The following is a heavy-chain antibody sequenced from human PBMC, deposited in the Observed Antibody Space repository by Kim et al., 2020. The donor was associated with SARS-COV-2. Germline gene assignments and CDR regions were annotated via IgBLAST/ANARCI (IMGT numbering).Heavy chain of an antibody. J-gene: IGHJ4*02. CDR1: GFSFTNNA. D-gene: IGHD2-21*01. CDR2: IGGDERT. Sequence: GGSLRLSCAASGFSFTNNAMNWVRHSPGRGLEWVAGIGGDERTYYTDSVNGRFTISRDNSQSTLYLQMNSLRVDDTATYYCAKALWQFSANDYWCQGTLV. V-gene: IGHV3-23*01. CDR3: AKALWQFSANDY.